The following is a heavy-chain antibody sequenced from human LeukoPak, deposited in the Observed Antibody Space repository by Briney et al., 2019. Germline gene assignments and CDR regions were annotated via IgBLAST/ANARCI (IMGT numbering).Heavy chain of an antibody. V-gene: IGHV4-59*01. Sequence: SETLSLTCNVSGGSIRGYYWSWIRQPPGKGLEWIGYIYSSGSTNYNPSLKGRVTMSVGTSKNQFSLKVSSVTAADPAVYYCARVFDSGSQAYFYYMDVWGKGTTVTISS. CDR1: GGSIRGYY. CDR3: ARVFDSGSQAYFYYMDV. J-gene: IGHJ6*03. CDR2: IYSSGST. D-gene: IGHD3-10*01.